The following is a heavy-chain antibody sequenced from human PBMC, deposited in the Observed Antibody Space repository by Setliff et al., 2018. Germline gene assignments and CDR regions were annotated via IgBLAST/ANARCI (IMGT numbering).Heavy chain of an antibody. Sequence: SETLSLTCTVYGASFSDYYWGWIRQPPGKGLEWIAEINHSGSTNYNPSLKSRVTISVDTSKNQFSLKLSSVTAADTAVYYCARDTFGMGWFDPWGQGTLVTVSS. D-gene: IGHD1-26*01. V-gene: IGHV4-34*01. CDR1: GASFSDYY. CDR2: INHSGST. J-gene: IGHJ5*02. CDR3: ARDTFGMGWFDP.